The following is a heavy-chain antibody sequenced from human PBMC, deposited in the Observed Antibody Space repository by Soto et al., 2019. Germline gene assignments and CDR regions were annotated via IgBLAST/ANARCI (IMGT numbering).Heavy chain of an antibody. D-gene: IGHD1-26*01. CDR1: GYTFTGYY. CDR2: INPNSGGT. V-gene: IGHV1-2*04. CDR3: ARGLMGATRFFDY. Sequence: RASVKVSCKASGYTFTGYYMHWVRQAPGQGLEWMGWINPNSGGTNYAQKFQGWVTMTRDTSISTAYMELSRLRSDDTAVYYCARGLMGATRFFDYWGQGTLVTVSS. J-gene: IGHJ4*02.